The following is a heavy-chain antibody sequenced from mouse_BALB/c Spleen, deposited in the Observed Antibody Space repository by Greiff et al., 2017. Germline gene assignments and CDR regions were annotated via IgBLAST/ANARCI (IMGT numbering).Heavy chain of an antibody. Sequence: EVKLVESGPGLVKPSQSLSLTCSVTGYSITSGYYWNWIRQFPGNKLEWMGYISYDGSNNYNPSLKNRISITRDTSTNQFFLKLNSVTTEDTATYYGARDQVFITTVVASFAYWGQGTLVTVSA. J-gene: IGHJ3*01. CDR1: GYSITSGYY. D-gene: IGHD1-1*01. CDR2: ISYDGSN. V-gene: IGHV3-6*02. CDR3: ARDQVFITTVVASFAY.